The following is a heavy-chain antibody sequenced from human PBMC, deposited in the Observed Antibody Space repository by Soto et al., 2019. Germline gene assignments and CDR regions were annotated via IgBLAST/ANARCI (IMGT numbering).Heavy chain of an antibody. Sequence: GASVKVSCQASGGTFSSYAISWVRQAPGQGLEWMGGIIPIFGTANYAQKFQGRVTITADESTSTAYMELSSLRSEDTAVYYCARDHCSGGSCYSGISYYYYGMDVWGQGTTVTVSS. D-gene: IGHD2-15*01. J-gene: IGHJ6*02. V-gene: IGHV1-69*13. CDR3: ARDHCSGGSCYSGISYYYYGMDV. CDR1: GGTFSSYA. CDR2: IIPIFGTA.